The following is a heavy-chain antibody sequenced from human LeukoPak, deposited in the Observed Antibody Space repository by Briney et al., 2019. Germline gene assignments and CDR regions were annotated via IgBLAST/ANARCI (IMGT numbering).Heavy chain of an antibody. CDR1: GYSISTGYF. D-gene: IGHD3-10*01. Sequence: PSETLSLTCTVSGYSISTGYFWGWIRQPPGKGLEWIGSIYHRGSTYYNPSLKSRVTISVDTSKNQFSLKLTSVNAADTAVYYCARVSEVWFNPVDYWGQGTLVTVSS. CDR2: IYHRGST. V-gene: IGHV4-38-2*02. CDR3: ARVSEVWFNPVDY. J-gene: IGHJ4*02.